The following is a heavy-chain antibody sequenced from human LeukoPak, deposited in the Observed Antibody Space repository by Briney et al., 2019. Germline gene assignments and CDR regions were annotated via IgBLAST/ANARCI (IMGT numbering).Heavy chain of an antibody. CDR1: GGSISSYY. CDR2: IYYSGST. V-gene: IGHV4-59*05. D-gene: IGHD3-22*01. Sequence: SETLSLTCTVSGGSISSYYWSWIRQPPGKGLEWIGSIYYSGSTYYNPSLKSRVTISVDTSKNQFSLKLSSVTAADTAVYYCASIRNPYYDSSGYYYVGDYWGQGTLVTVSS. CDR3: ASIRNPYYDSSGYYYVGDY. J-gene: IGHJ4*02.